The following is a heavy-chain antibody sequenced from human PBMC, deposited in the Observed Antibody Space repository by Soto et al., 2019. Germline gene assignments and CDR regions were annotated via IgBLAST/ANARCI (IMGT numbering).Heavy chain of an antibody. CDR2: GYYSGHT. CDR3: ARLPTIFGVFSITGPSYYFDY. Sequence: SETLSPTCTVSCGAISGSTYHWGWIRQPPGKGLEWIGNGYYSGHTYFNPTLASRLTISVDTSKNQFSLKLSSVTAADTAVYYCARLPTIFGVFSITGPSYYFDYWGQGALVPVSS. D-gene: IGHD3-3*01. CDR1: CGAISGSTYH. V-gene: IGHV4-39*01. J-gene: IGHJ4*02.